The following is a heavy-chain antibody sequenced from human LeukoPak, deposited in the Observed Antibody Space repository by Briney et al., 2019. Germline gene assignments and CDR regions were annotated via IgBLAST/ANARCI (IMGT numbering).Heavy chain of an antibody. Sequence: GRSLRLSCAASGLTFSSYGMHWVRQAPGKGLEWVSVFTTGANYTYYADSVKGRFTMTRDNSKNTIFLQLNNVRADDTAVYFCAKAQGAWYYFDSWGQGTLVTVFS. D-gene: IGHD6-13*01. J-gene: IGHJ4*02. CDR1: GLTFSSYG. V-gene: IGHV3-NL1*01. CDR2: FTTGANYT. CDR3: AKAQGAWYYFDS.